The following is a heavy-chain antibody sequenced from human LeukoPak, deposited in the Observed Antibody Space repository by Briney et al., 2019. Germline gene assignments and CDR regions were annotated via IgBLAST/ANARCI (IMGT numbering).Heavy chain of an antibody. V-gene: IGHV4-34*01. CDR1: GGSFSGYY. D-gene: IGHD1-26*01. J-gene: IGHJ4*02. Sequence: SETLSLTFAVYGGSFSGYYWSWIRQPPGKGLEWIGEINHSGSTNYNPSLTSRVTISVDTSKNQFSLNLSSVTAADSAVYYCARDLSGSYQPNFDYWGQGTLVTVSS. CDR3: ARDLSGSYQPNFDY. CDR2: INHSGST.